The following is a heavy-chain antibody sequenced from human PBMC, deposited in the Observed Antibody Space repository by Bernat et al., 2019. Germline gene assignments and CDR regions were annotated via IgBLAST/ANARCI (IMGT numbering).Heavy chain of an antibody. Sequence: QVQLVQSGAEVKKPGASVKVSCKASGYTFTGYYMHWVRQAPGQGLEWMGWINPNSGGTNYAQEFQGWVTMTRDTSISTAYMELSRLRSDDTAVYYCARDLSYSSSWGEYYFDYWGQGTLVTVSS. D-gene: IGHD6-6*01. CDR3: ARDLSYSSSWGEYYFDY. CDR1: GYTFTGYY. J-gene: IGHJ4*02. CDR2: INPNSGGT. V-gene: IGHV1-2*04.